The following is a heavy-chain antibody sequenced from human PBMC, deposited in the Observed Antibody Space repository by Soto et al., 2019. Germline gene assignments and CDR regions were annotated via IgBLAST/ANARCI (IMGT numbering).Heavy chain of an antibody. J-gene: IGHJ4*02. CDR3: AKDAGPIFGVVTGPDY. D-gene: IGHD3-3*01. V-gene: IGHV3-9*01. CDR2: ISWNSGSI. Sequence: GGSLRLSCAASGFTFDDYAMHWVRQAPGKGLEWVSGISWNSGSIGYADSVKGRFTISRDNAKNSLYLQMNSLRAEDTALYYCAKDAGPIFGVVTGPDYWGQGTLVTVSS. CDR1: GFTFDDYA.